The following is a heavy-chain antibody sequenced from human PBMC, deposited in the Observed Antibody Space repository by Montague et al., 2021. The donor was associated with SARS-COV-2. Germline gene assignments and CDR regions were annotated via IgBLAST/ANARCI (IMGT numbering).Heavy chain of an antibody. CDR2: IFHSGTT. Sequence: SETLSLTCTVSGVSISSDNWWTWVRQPPGKGLERIGDIFHSGTTNYNPSLKSRLTISVDKSKNQISLKLISVTAADTATYYCALPLGGARFDPWGQGTLVTVSS. J-gene: IGHJ5*02. CDR1: GVSISSDNW. D-gene: IGHD3-16*01. V-gene: IGHV4-4*02. CDR3: ALPLGGARFDP.